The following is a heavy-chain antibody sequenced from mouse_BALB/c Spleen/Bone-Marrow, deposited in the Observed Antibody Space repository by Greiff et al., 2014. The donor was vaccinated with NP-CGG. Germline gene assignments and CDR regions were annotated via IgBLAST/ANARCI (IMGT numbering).Heavy chain of an antibody. CDR2: IYPSDSYT. CDR3: TRQYGNYYAMDY. D-gene: IGHD2-10*02. CDR1: GYTFTSYW. Sequence: VQLQQSGAELVRPGASVKVSCKASGYTFTSYWINWVKQRPGQGLEWIGSIYPSDSYTNYNQNFKDKATLTVDKSSSTAYMQLSSPTSEDSAVYYCTRQYGNYYAMDYWGQGTSVTVSS. J-gene: IGHJ4*01. V-gene: IGHV1S126*01.